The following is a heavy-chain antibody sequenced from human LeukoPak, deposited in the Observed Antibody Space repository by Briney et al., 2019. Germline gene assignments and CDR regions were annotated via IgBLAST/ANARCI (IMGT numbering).Heavy chain of an antibody. CDR3: ARDLAPYYYDSSDGGAFDI. CDR1: GFTFSSYS. D-gene: IGHD3-22*01. Sequence: PGGSLGLSRAVSGFTFSSYSMNWAPQAPRKGLEGGSGITWIGCSTVYADSVNGRFTISRDNAKNSLYLQMNRLRAEDTALYYCARDLAPYYYDSSDGGAFDIWGQGTMVIVSS. V-gene: IGHV3-20*04. J-gene: IGHJ3*02. CDR2: ITWIGCST.